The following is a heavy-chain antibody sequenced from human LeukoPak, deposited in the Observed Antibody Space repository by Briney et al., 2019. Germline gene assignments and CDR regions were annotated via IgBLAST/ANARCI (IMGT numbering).Heavy chain of an antibody. D-gene: IGHD6-13*01. V-gene: IGHV3-66*01. CDR1: GFTVSTNY. J-gene: IGHJ4*02. CDR3: ARGLGCSIGSCYFDS. Sequence: GGSLRLSCAASGFTVSTNYMGWVRQAPGKRLEWVSVLYGGGTTYYADSVTGRFTISKDNSKNTLYVQMNSLGAEDTAVYYCARGLGCSIGSCYFDSWGQGTLVTVSS. CDR2: LYGGGTT.